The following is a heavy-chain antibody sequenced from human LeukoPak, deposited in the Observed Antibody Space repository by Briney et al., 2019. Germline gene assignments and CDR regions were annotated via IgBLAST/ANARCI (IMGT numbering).Heavy chain of an antibody. Sequence: SVKVSCKASGATFSSYAISWVRQAPGQGLEWMGGIIPIFGTANYAQKFQGRVTITTDESTSTAYMELSSLRSEDTAVYYCARERITIFGVPTSLFDYWGQGTLVTVSS. CDR3: ARERITIFGVPTSLFDY. V-gene: IGHV1-69*05. CDR2: IIPIFGTA. D-gene: IGHD3-3*01. CDR1: GATFSSYA. J-gene: IGHJ4*02.